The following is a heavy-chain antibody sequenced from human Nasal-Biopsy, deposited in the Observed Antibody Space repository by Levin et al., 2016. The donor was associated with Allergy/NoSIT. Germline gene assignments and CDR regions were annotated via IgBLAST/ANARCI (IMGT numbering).Heavy chain of an antibody. J-gene: IGHJ4*02. Sequence: GESLKISCAASRFTLSSYWMHWVRQAPGKGLVWVSHINSDGSTTTYADSVKGRFTISRDNAKNTLYLQMNSLRAEDTAVYYCARDVWGGLDWGQGTLVTVSS. V-gene: IGHV3-74*01. CDR1: RFTLSSYW. CDR3: ARDVWGGLD. D-gene: IGHD3-16*01. CDR2: INSDGSTT.